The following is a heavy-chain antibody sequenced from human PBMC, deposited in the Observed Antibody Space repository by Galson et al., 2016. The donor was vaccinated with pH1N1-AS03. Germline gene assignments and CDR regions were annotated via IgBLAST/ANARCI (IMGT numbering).Heavy chain of an antibody. CDR3: AKGSSGWAHDAFDI. V-gene: IGHV3-23*01. Sequence: SLRLSCAASGFTFRNYAMSWVRQAPGKGLEWVSGISVRGGITFYADSVKGRFTLSRDNSKNTLYLQMNSLRAEDTAVYYCAKGSSGWAHDAFDIWGQGTMVTVSS. D-gene: IGHD6-19*01. J-gene: IGHJ3*02. CDR1: GFTFRNYA. CDR2: ISVRGGIT.